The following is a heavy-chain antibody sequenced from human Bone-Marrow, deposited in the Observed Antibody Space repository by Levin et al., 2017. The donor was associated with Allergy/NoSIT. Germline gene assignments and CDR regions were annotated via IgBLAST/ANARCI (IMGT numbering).Heavy chain of an antibody. J-gene: IGHJ4*02. D-gene: IGHD5-18*01. CDR2: IYASGTT. V-gene: IGHV4-4*07. CDR3: ARDNGYTYGFTHYFDK. Sequence: SETLSLTCTVSGGSLNNFYWSWIRQPAGKGLEWIGRIYASGTTKYNPSLKSRVTMSVDTSKHQFSLQLTSVTAADTAVYYCARDNGYTYGFTHYFDKWGQGTRVTVSS. CDR1: GGSLNNFY.